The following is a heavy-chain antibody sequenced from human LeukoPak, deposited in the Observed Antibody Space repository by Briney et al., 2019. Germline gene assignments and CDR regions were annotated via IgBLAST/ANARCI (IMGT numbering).Heavy chain of an antibody. Sequence: PPGTLSLISGVSSGSIRSTNWWTWVRQPPGRGLEWIGEVHLDGRTNYSPSLQSRLTMSVDFSENHISLKLTSVTAADTAVYYCAREGGPYRPLDYTGQGTLMTVSS. J-gene: IGHJ4*02. V-gene: IGHV4-4*03. CDR2: VHLDGRT. CDR3: AREGGPYRPLDY. CDR1: SGSIRSTNW.